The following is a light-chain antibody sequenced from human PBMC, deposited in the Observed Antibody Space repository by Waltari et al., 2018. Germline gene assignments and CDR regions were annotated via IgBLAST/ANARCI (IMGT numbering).Light chain of an antibody. CDR3: CSYADSRGV. V-gene: IGLV2-23*02. CDR1: TSDIGDYNY. J-gene: IGLJ2*01. Sequence: QSALTQPASVSGSPGQSNPISCTGTTSDIGDYNYGSWYQLHPGKVPKLIIYDVTKRPSGVSQRFSGSKSGNTASLTISGLQAEDEADYYCCSYADSRGVFGGGTTLTVL. CDR2: DVT.